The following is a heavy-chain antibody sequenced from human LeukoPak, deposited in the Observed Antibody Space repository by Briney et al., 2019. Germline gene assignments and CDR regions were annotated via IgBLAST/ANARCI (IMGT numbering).Heavy chain of an antibody. V-gene: IGHV3-30-3*02. Sequence: GGSLRLSCAASGFTFSRCSMHWVRKAPGKGLEWVAFISDAGINQHYADSVKGRFTISRDNSKNTLYLQLNNLRAEDTAVYYCAKSGRGSYSDYFDYWGQGTLVTVSS. CDR1: GFTFSRCS. D-gene: IGHD1-26*01. CDR3: AKSGRGSYSDYFDY. J-gene: IGHJ4*02. CDR2: ISDAGINQ.